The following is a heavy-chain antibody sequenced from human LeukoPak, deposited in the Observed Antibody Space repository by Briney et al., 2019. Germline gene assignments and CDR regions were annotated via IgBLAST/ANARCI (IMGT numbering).Heavy chain of an antibody. J-gene: IGHJ6*02. CDR3: ARDRSVAVGGEGHYFYGMDV. Sequence: SETLSLTCTVSGGPISGYHWSWIRQAPGRDLEWLGYIYYSGTTNYNPSLKGRVTISVDTSKNQFSLTLRSVTAADTAVYYCARDRSVAVGGEGHYFYGMDVWGQGTTVTVSS. V-gene: IGHV4-59*01. D-gene: IGHD6-19*01. CDR2: IYYSGTT. CDR1: GGPISGYH.